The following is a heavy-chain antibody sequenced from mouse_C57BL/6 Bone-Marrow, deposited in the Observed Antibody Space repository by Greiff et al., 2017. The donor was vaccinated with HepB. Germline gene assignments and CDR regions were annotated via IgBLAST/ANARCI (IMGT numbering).Heavy chain of an antibody. J-gene: IGHJ4*01. Sequence: VKLQQSGAELVRPGSSVKMSCKASGYTFTNYWIGWAKQRPGHGLEWIGDIYPGGGYTNYNEKFKGKATLTADISSSTAYMQFSSLTSEDSAIYYCARDYGSSYGYYAMDYWGQGTSVTVSS. CDR2: IYPGGGYT. V-gene: IGHV1-63*01. D-gene: IGHD1-1*01. CDR3: ARDYGSSYGYYAMDY. CDR1: GYTFTNYW.